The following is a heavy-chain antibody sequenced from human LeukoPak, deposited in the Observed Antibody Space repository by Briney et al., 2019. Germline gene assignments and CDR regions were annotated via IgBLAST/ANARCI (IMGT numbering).Heavy chain of an antibody. D-gene: IGHD1-26*01. CDR3: AKDMGGAFDI. Sequence: PGGSLRLSCAASGFTFDDYAMHWVRQAPGKGLEWVSGISWNSGSIGYADSVKGRFTISRDNAKNSLYLQMNSLRAEDMALYYCAKDMGGAFDIWGQGTMVTVSS. CDR1: GFTFDDYA. CDR2: ISWNSGSI. V-gene: IGHV3-9*03. J-gene: IGHJ3*02.